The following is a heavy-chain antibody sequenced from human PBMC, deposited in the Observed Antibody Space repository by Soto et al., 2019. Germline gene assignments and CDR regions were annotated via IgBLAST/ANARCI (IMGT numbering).Heavy chain of an antibody. CDR1: GFTFTSSA. V-gene: IGHV1-58*01. CDR2: IVVDSGDT. J-gene: IGHJ6*02. Sequence: ASVKVSCKAFGFTFTSSAVQWVRQARGQRLEWIGWIVVDSGDTKYAQKFQESVTITRDMSTHTAYMELSSLRSEDTAVYYCGAAPYFTAAQGGGYYYYGMDFGGQGTTVTVSS. CDR3: GAAPYFTAAQGGGYYYYGMDF. D-gene: IGHD6-6*01.